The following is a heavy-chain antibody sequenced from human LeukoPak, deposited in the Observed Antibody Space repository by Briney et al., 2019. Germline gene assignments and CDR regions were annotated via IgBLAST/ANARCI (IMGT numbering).Heavy chain of an antibody. CDR1: GYTFTGYY. J-gene: IGHJ5*02. V-gene: IGHV1-8*02. CDR3: ARVGYCSSTSCYTFIGYWFDP. D-gene: IGHD2-2*02. CDR2: MNPNSGNT. Sequence: GASVKVSCKASGYTFTGYYMHWVRQATGQGLEWMGWMNPNSGNTGYAQKFQGRVTMTRNTSISTAYMELSSLRSEDTAVYYCARVGYCSSTSCYTFIGYWFDPWGQGTLVTVSS.